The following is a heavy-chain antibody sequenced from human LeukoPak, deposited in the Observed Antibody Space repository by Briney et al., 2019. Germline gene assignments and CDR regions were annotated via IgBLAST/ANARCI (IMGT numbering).Heavy chain of an antibody. D-gene: IGHD3-16*01. J-gene: IGHJ4*02. CDR1: GFTFSSYG. CDR2: ASSDGGTL. CDR3: AKEGSSTFREDFDC. Sequence: GGSLRLSCAASGFTFSSYGMHWVRQAPGKGLEWVAVASSDGGTLYYADFVKGRFTISRDNSRNTLYLQMNSLRAEDTAVYYCAKEGSSTFREDFDCWGQGTLVTVSS. V-gene: IGHV3-30*18.